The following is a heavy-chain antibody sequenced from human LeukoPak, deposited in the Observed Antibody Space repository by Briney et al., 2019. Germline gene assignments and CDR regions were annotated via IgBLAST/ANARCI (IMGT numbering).Heavy chain of an antibody. D-gene: IGHD1-1*01. CDR1: GGSISSYY. V-gene: IGHV4-59*08. CDR3: ARVGVEDDRYWYFDL. J-gene: IGHJ2*01. Sequence: SETLSLTCTVSGGSISSYYWSWIRQPPGKGLEWIGYIYYSGSTNYNPSLKSRVTISVDTSKNQFSLKLSSVTAADTAVYYCARVGVEDDRYWYFDLWGRGTLVTVSS. CDR2: IYYSGST.